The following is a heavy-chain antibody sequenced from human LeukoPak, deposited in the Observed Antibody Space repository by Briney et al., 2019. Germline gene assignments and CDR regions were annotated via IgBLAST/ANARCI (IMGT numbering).Heavy chain of an antibody. V-gene: IGHV4-39*07. CDR1: GGSTSSSSYY. D-gene: IGHD6-19*01. J-gene: IGHJ4*02. CDR3: ARDLFARYSSGWYFDY. CDR2: IYYSGST. Sequence: SETLSLTCTVSGGSTSSSSYYWGWIRQPPGKGLEWIGSIYYSGSTYYNPSLKSRVTISVDTSKNQFSLKLSSVTAADTAVYYCARDLFARYSSGWYFDYWGQGTLVTVSS.